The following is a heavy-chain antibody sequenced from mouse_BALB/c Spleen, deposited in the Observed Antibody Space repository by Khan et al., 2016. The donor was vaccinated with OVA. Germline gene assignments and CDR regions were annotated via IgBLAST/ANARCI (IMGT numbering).Heavy chain of an antibody. D-gene: IGHD1-2*01. V-gene: IGHV3-2*02. J-gene: IGHJ2*01. CDR2: ISYSGST. CDR1: GYSITSGYG. Sequence: VQLQQSGPGLVKPSQSLSLTRPVTGYSITSGYGWNWFRQFPGNKLEWMGYISYSGSTNYNPSLKSRISITRDTSKNQFFLQLNSVTTEDTATYDCARTARIKYWGQGTTLTVSS. CDR3: ARTARIKY.